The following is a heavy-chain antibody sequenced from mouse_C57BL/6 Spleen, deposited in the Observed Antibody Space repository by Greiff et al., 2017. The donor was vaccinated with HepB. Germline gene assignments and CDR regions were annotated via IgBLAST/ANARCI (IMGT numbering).Heavy chain of an antibody. J-gene: IGHJ4*01. Sequence: QVQLQQSGPELVKPGASVKISCKASGYAFSSSWMNWVKQRPGKGLEWIGRIYPGDGDTNYNGKFKGKATLTADKSSSTAYMQLSSLTSEDSAVYFCARILLRQSPYAMDYWGQGTSVTVSS. CDR1: GYAFSSSW. V-gene: IGHV1-82*01. CDR2: IYPGDGDT. CDR3: ARILLRQSPYAMDY. D-gene: IGHD1-1*01.